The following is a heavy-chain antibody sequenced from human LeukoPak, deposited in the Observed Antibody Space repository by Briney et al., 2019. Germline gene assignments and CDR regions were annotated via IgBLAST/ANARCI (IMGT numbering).Heavy chain of an antibody. Sequence: SETLSLTCTVSGGSMNSFYWSWIRQPPGKGLEWIGYTYYSGSTNYNPSLKSRVTISIDTSKNQFSLKLCSVTAADTAVYYCARGGWYQDFWGQGTLVTVSS. CDR2: TYYSGST. CDR1: GGSMNSFY. CDR3: ARGGWYQDF. J-gene: IGHJ4*02. D-gene: IGHD6-19*01. V-gene: IGHV4-59*01.